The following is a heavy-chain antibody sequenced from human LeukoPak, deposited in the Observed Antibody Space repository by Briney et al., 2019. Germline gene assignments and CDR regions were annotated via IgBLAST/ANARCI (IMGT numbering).Heavy chain of an antibody. J-gene: IGHJ4*02. D-gene: IGHD3-10*01. V-gene: IGHV1-8*03. CDR3: ARAIRVRLARGGYYFDY. CDR1: GYSFTSYW. CDR2: MNPNSGNT. Sequence: GESLKISCKGSGYSFTSYWIGWVRQATGQGLGWMGWMNPNSGNTGYAQKFQGRVTITRNTSISTAYMELSSLRSEDTAVYYCARAIRVRLARGGYYFDYWGQGTLVTVSS.